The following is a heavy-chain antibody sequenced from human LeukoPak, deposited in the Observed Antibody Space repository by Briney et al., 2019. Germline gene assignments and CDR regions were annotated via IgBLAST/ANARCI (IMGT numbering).Heavy chain of an antibody. CDR3: ARDFTAVGDY. Sequence: GGSLRLSCAASGFTFSTFGMNWVRQAPGKGLEWVSYISSGSSYIYYADSVKGRFTISRDNAKISLYLQMNSLRAEDTAVYYCARDFTAVGDYWGQGTLVTVSS. J-gene: IGHJ4*02. V-gene: IGHV3-21*01. CDR1: GFTFSTFG. CDR2: ISSGSSYI. D-gene: IGHD5-18*01.